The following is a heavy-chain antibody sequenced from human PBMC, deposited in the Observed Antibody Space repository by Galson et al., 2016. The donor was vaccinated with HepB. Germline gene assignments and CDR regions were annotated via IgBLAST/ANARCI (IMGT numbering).Heavy chain of an antibody. D-gene: IGHD6-19*01. J-gene: IGHJ4*02. V-gene: IGHV1-18*01. CDR3: ARGGRYSSGWGGFDY. Sequence: VRQAPGPGLELMGWISAYNGNTNYAQKLQGRVTMTTDTSTSTAYMELRSLRSDDTAVYYCARGGRYSSGWGGFDYWGQGTLVTVSS. CDR2: ISAYNGNT.